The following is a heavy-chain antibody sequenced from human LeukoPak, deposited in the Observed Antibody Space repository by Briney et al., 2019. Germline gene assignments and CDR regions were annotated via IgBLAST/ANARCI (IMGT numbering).Heavy chain of an antibody. J-gene: IGHJ3*02. CDR1: GGSISSYY. V-gene: IGHV4-59*01. Sequence: SETLSLTCAVSGGSISSYYWSWIRQPPGKGLEWIGYIYYSGSTNYNPSLKSRVTISVDTSKNQFSLKLSSVTAADTAVYYCARGYAFDIWGQGTMVTVSS. CDR3: ARGYAFDI. CDR2: IYYSGST.